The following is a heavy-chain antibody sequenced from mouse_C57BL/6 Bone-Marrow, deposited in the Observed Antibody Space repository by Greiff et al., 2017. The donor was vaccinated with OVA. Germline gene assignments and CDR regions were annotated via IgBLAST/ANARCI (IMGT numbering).Heavy chain of an antibody. Sequence: VQGVESGAELVKPGASVKISCKASGYAFSSYWMNWVKQRPGKGLEWIGQIYPGDGDTNYNGKFKGKATLTADKSSSTAYMQLSSLTSEDSAVYFCARGAYYSNPFAYWGQGTLVTVSA. CDR1: GYAFSSYW. D-gene: IGHD2-5*01. CDR2: IYPGDGDT. J-gene: IGHJ3*01. V-gene: IGHV1-80*01. CDR3: ARGAYYSNPFAY.